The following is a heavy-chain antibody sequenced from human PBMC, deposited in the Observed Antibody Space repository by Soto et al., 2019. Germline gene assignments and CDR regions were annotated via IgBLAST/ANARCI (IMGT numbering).Heavy chain of an antibody. Sequence: SVKVSCKASGFTFSSSGIHWVRQARGQRLEWIGWIVVGSGNTNYAQKFQDRVTITRDVSTSTAYMELSSLRSEDTAVYYCARGLIYDSSGYYFDYWGQGTLVTVSS. V-gene: IGHV1-58*02. CDR3: ARGLIYDSSGYYFDY. J-gene: IGHJ4*02. CDR2: IVVGSGNT. D-gene: IGHD3-22*01. CDR1: GFTFSSSG.